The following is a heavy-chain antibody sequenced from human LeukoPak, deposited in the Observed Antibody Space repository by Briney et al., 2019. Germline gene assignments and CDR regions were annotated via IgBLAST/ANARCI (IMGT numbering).Heavy chain of an antibody. CDR1: GGSFSGYY. CDR3: ARVAYSYGRKFFDY. Sequence: PSETLSLTRAVYGGSFSGYYWSWIRQPPGKGLEWIGEINHSGSTNYNPSLKSRVTISVDTSKNQFSLKLSSVTAADTAVYYCARVAYSYGRKFFDYWGQGTLVTVSS. V-gene: IGHV4-34*01. CDR2: INHSGST. J-gene: IGHJ4*02. D-gene: IGHD5-18*01.